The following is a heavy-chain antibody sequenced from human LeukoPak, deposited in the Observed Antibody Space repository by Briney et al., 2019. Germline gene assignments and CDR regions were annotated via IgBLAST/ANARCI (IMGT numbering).Heavy chain of an antibody. CDR1: GASFNRGRSD. CDR3: ARDSRGHSDYDLDY. D-gene: IGHD5-12*01. CDR2: IYYSGIT. J-gene: IGHJ4*02. V-gene: IGHV4-61*01. Sequence: PSETLSLTCTVSGASFNRGRSDWGWIRQPPGKGLEWIGYIYYSGITNYNPYLKSRVTMSVDTSKNQFSLKLSSVTAADTAIYYCARDSRGHSDYDLDYWGQGTLVTVSS.